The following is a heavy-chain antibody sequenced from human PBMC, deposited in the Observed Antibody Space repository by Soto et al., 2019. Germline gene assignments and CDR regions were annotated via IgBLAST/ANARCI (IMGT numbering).Heavy chain of an antibody. J-gene: IGHJ4*02. CDR1: GGSISSSNW. D-gene: IGHD3-22*01. CDR2: IYHSGST. CDR3: ARRLGYYDSSGYYPQDYFDY. V-gene: IGHV4-4*02. Sequence: QVQLQESGPGLVKPSGTLSLTCAVSGGSISSSNWWSWVHQPPGKGLEWIGEIYHSGSTNYNPSLKSRVTISVDKSKNQFSLKLSSVTAADTAVYYCARRLGYYDSSGYYPQDYFDYWGQGTLVTVSS.